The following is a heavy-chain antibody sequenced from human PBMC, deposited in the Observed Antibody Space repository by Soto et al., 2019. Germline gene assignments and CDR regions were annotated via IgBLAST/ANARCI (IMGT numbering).Heavy chain of an antibody. CDR2: IVVVSGST. D-gene: IGHD1-26*01. CDR1: GFDFGSFG. Sequence: SVKVSCKASGFDFGSFGIQFLRQTRGRGLEWIGWIVVVSGSTNYARQFQGRVAISRDMSSSTAYLDLYDLKSDDTAVYFCSADHPHMAMGWPVWGQGTTVTVSS. J-gene: IGHJ6*02. V-gene: IGHV1-58*02. CDR3: SADHPHMAMGWPV.